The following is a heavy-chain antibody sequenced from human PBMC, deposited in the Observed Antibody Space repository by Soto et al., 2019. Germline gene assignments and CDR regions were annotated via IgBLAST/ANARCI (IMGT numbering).Heavy chain of an antibody. CDR1: GFTFSSYS. J-gene: IGHJ5*02. Sequence: EVQLVESGGGLVKPGGSLRLSCAASGFTFSSYSMNWVRQAPGQGLEWDSSISSSSSYIYYADSVKGRFTISRDNAKNSLYLQMNPLRAEDTPVYCCARALCGDIPRSVPWGQGTLVTVSS. CDR2: ISSSSSYI. CDR3: ARALCGDIPRSVP. V-gene: IGHV3-21*04. D-gene: IGHD2-15*01.